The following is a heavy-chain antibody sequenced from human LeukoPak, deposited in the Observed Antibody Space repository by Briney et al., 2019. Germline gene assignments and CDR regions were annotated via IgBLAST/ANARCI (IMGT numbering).Heavy chain of an antibody. J-gene: IGHJ4*02. Sequence: SETLSLTCTVSGGSISSYYWSWIRQPPGKGLEWIGEINHSGSTNYNPSLKSRVTISVDTSKNQFSLKLSSVTAADTAVYYCARVGPLYGGYVLGYWGQGTLVTVSS. CDR3: ARVGPLYGGYVLGY. CDR1: GGSISSYY. V-gene: IGHV4-34*01. CDR2: INHSGST. D-gene: IGHD5-12*01.